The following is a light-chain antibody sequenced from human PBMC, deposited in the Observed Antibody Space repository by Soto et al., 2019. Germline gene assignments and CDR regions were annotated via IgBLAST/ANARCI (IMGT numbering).Light chain of an antibody. Sequence: DIQMTQSPSTLSASVGGRVTITCRASQSISSWLAWYQQKPGKAPKLLIYDASSLESGVPSRFSGSGSGTEFTLTISSLQPDDFATYYCQQYNSYPYTFGQGTKLEIK. CDR2: DAS. CDR1: QSISSW. CDR3: QQYNSYPYT. J-gene: IGKJ2*01. V-gene: IGKV1-5*01.